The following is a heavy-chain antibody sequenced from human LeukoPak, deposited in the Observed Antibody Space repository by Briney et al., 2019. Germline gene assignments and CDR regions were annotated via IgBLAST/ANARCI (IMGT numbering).Heavy chain of an antibody. Sequence: GGSLRLSCAASGFTFSTYGMHWVRQAPGKGLEWVAFIRYDGSNKYYADSVKGLFTISRDNSKNTLYLQMNSLRAEDTAVYYCAKLAYSSSSSVDYWGQGTLVTVSS. CDR1: GFTFSTYG. V-gene: IGHV3-30*02. J-gene: IGHJ4*02. CDR2: IRYDGSNK. D-gene: IGHD6-6*01. CDR3: AKLAYSSSSSVDY.